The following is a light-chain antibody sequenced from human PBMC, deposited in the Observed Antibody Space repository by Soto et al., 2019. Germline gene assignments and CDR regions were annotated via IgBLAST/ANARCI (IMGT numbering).Light chain of an antibody. J-gene: IGKJ1*01. CDR1: RSISSSQ. V-gene: IGKV3-20*01. CDR2: AAS. Sequence: IVLTQSPDTLSLSPGERATLSCRGSRSISSSQLVWYQQKPGQAPRLLIYAASSRATGIPDRFSGSGSGTDFTLTVSELETEDFAVYYCQHYANSVWTFGLGTKVEIK. CDR3: QHYANSVWT.